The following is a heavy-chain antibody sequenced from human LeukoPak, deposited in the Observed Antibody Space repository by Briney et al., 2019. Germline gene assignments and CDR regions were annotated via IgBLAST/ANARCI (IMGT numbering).Heavy chain of an antibody. CDR3: ARGPGGSYYVEYFQH. CDR2: IYTGGST. D-gene: IGHD1-26*01. J-gene: IGHJ1*01. Sequence: SETLSLTCTVSGGSINSYYWTWIRQPAGKGLEWIGRIYTGGSTNYNPSLESRVTMSVDTSKNQFSLKLNSVTAADTAVYYCARGPGGSYYVEYFQHWGQGTLVTVSS. CDR1: GGSINSYY. V-gene: IGHV4-4*07.